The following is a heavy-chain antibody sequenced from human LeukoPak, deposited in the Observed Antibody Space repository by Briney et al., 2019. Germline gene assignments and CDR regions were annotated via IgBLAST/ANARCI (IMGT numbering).Heavy chain of an antibody. Sequence: SETLSLTCTVSGGSISSSSYYWGWLRQPPGKGLEWIGNIYYSGSTYYNPSLKSRVTISVDTSKNQFSLRLTSVNAADTALYFCTRRGSGNGGTYAGMDVWGPGTSVTVSS. V-gene: IGHV4-39*01. J-gene: IGHJ6*02. CDR3: TRRGSGNGGTYAGMDV. D-gene: IGHD1-26*01. CDR2: IYYSGST. CDR1: GGSISSSSYY.